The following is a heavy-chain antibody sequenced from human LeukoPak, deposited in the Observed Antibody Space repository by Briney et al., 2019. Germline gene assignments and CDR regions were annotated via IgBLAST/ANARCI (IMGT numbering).Heavy chain of an antibody. CDR2: INSDGSST. CDR1: GFTFSSYC. Sequence: AGSLRLSCAASGFTFSSYCMHWVRQAPGKGLVWVSRINSDGSSTTYADSVKGRFTISRDNAKNTLYLQMNSLRAEDTAVYFCAKSPGYGNTFDIWGQGTMVTVSS. J-gene: IGHJ3*02. D-gene: IGHD6-13*01. V-gene: IGHV3-74*01. CDR3: AKSPGYGNTFDI.